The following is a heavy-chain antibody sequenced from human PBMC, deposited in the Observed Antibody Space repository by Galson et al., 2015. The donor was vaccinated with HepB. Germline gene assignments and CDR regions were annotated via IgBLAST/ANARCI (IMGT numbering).Heavy chain of an antibody. Sequence: SETLSLTCTVSGGSVTSSSYYWSWIRQSPGKGLERIGSIHSSGTTFYNPSHKSRVTISGDASRMQFSLTLMTVTAADTATYFCARFLYYDSSAFYFDYWGQGALVTVSS. D-gene: IGHD3-22*01. CDR3: ARFLYYDSSAFYFDY. V-gene: IGHV4-39*01. CDR2: IHSSGTT. CDR1: GGSVTSSSYY. J-gene: IGHJ4*02.